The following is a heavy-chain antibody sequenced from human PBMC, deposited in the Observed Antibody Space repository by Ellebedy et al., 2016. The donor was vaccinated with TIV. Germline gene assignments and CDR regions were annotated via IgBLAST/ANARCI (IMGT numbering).Heavy chain of an antibody. J-gene: IGHJ6*02. CDR3: ARSGGFCTTTHCQTNSYYGMDF. CDR1: GYTFNEYV. CDR2: ISPYSGNA. Sequence: ASVKVSCKASGYTFNEYVIYWVRQAPGQGLEWMGWISPYSGNANYAQRLQGRVTMTADTSTSTVYMELESLRSDDTAVYYCARSGGFCTTTHCQTNSYYGMDFWGQGTTVTVSS. V-gene: IGHV1-18*01. D-gene: IGHD2-8*01.